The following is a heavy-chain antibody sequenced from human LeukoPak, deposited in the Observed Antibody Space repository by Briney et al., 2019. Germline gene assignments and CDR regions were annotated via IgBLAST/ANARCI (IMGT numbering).Heavy chain of an antibody. J-gene: IGHJ2*01. D-gene: IGHD6-13*01. CDR2: IYYRGST. V-gene: IGHV4-59*01. CDR1: GGSISSYY. Sequence: KPSETLSLTCTVSGGSISSYYWSWIRQPPGKGLEWIGYIYYRGSTNYNPSLKSRVTISVDTSKNQFSLKLSSVTAADTAVYYCARVDPIAAHFDLWGRGTLVTVSS. CDR3: ARVDPIAAHFDL.